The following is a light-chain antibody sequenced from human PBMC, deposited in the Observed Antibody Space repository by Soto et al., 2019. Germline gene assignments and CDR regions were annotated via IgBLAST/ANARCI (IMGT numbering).Light chain of an antibody. Sequence: QSVLAQPASVSGSPGQSITISCTGTSSDVGGYNYVSWYRQHPGKAPKFMIYDVSNRPSGVSNRFSGSKSGNTASLTISGLQAEYEADYYCSSYTTSNTRQIVFGTGTKVTVL. CDR1: SSDVGGYNY. J-gene: IGLJ1*01. V-gene: IGLV2-14*01. CDR2: DVS. CDR3: SSYTTSNTRQIV.